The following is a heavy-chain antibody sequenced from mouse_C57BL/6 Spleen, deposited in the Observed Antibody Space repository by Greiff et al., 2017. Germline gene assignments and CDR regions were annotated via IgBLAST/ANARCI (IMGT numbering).Heavy chain of an antibody. CDR3: ARHQIIGGDAMDY. CDR2: IWSDGST. Sequence: VHLVESGPGLVAPSQSLSITCTVSGFSLTSYGVHWVRQPPGKGLEWLVVIWSDGSTTYNSAHKSRLSISKDNSKSQVFLKMNSLQTDDTAMYYCARHQIIGGDAMDYWGQGTSVTVSS. J-gene: IGHJ4*01. D-gene: IGHD2-14*01. CDR1: GFSLTSYG. V-gene: IGHV2-6-1*01.